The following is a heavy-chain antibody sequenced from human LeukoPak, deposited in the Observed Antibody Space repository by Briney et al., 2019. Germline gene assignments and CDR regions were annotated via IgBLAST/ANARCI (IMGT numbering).Heavy chain of an antibody. J-gene: IGHJ5*02. D-gene: IGHD4-17*01. CDR1: GFTFSSFA. CDR2: ISSRHLTT. CDR3: TKDPNGDYVGAFDP. V-gene: IGHV3-23*01. Sequence: GGSLRLSCAVSGFTFSSFAMTWVRQAPGKGLEWVSSISSRHLTTYYTDSVKGRFTISRDNSKNTLYLQMNSLRAEDTAVYYCTKDPNGDYVGAFDPWGQGTLVTVSS.